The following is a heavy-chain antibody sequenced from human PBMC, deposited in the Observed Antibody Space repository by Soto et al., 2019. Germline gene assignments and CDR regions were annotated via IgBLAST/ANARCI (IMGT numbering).Heavy chain of an antibody. D-gene: IGHD6-19*01. J-gene: IGHJ4*02. CDR3: ASSGYSSGWYMG. CDR2: INHSGST. Sequence: PETLSLTCAFYIGSFSDYYWSWIRQPPGKGLEWIGEINHSGSTNYNPSLKSRVTISVDTSKNQFSLMLSSVTAADTAVYYCASSGYSSGWYMGWGQGTLVTVSS. CDR1: IGSFSDYY. V-gene: IGHV4-34*01.